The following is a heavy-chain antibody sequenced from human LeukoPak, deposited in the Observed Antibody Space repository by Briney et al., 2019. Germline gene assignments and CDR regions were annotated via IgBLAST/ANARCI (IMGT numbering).Heavy chain of an antibody. J-gene: IGHJ4*02. V-gene: IGHV3-33*01. CDR2: IWYEGSDE. CDR1: GFTFSGFA. Sequence: GGSLRLPCAASGFTFSGFAMHWVRQAPGKGLEWVALIWYEGSDEYYADSVKGRFTISRDNSKNTLYLQMNSLRAEDTAIYYCARDPSGSYSLWGQGTLVTVSS. D-gene: IGHD1-26*01. CDR3: ARDPSGSYSL.